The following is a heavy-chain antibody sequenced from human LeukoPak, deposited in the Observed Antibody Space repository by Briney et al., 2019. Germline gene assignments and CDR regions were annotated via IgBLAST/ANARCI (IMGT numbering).Heavy chain of an antibody. CDR2: ISWNSGSI. V-gene: IGHV3-9*01. CDR1: GFTFDDYA. D-gene: IGHD6-19*01. CDR3: AKDVTYSSGWAAFDI. J-gene: IGHJ3*02. Sequence: GGSLRLSCAASGFTFDDYAMHWVRQAPGKGLEWVSGISWNSGSIGYADSVKGRFTISRDNAKNSLYLQMNSLRAEDTALYYCAKDVTYSSGWAAFDIWGQGTMVTVSS.